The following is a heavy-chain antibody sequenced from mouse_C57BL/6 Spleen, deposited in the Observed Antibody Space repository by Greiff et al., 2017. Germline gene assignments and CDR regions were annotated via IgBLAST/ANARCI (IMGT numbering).Heavy chain of an antibody. J-gene: IGHJ2*01. CDR1: GYTFTDYY. CDR3: ARFITTVVFDY. Sequence: EVQLQQSGPELVKPGASVKISCKASGYTFTDYYMNWVKQNHGKSLEWIGDINPNNGGTSYNQKFKGKATLTVDKSSSTAYMELRSLTSEDSAVYYCARFITTVVFDYWGQGTTLTVSS. D-gene: IGHD1-1*01. V-gene: IGHV1-26*01. CDR2: INPNNGGT.